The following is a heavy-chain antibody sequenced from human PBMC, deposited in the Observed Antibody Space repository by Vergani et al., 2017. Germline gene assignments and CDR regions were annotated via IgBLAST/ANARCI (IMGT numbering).Heavy chain of an antibody. D-gene: IGHD2-2*01. Sequence: QVQLVQSGAEVKKPGSSVKVSCKASGGTFSSYAISWVRQAPGQGLEWMGGIIPIFGTANYAQKFQGRVTITADESTSTAYMELSSLRSEETAVYYCARDRAIVVVPAAINAFDIWGQGTMVTVSS. CDR3: ARDRAIVVVPAAINAFDI. CDR2: IIPIFGTA. CDR1: GGTFSSYA. J-gene: IGHJ3*02. V-gene: IGHV1-69*01.